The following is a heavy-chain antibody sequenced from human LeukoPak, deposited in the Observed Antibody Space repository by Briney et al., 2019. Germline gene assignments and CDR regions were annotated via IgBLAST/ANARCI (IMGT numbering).Heavy chain of an antibody. CDR1: GYTFTSYG. D-gene: IGHD4-17*01. J-gene: IGHJ4*02. V-gene: IGHV1-18*01. CDR2: ISAYNGNT. Sequence: ASVKVSCKASGYTFTSYGISWVRQAPGQGLEWMGWISAYNGNTNYARKLQGRVNMTTHTSTSTAYMELRSLRSDDTAVYYCARDGTTVTFDYWGQGTLVTVSS. CDR3: ARDGTTVTFDY.